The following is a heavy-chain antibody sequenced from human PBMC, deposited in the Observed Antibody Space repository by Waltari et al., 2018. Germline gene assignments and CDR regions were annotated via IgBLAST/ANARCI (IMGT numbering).Heavy chain of an antibody. D-gene: IGHD3-3*01. J-gene: IGHJ4*02. CDR3: TRERDFGVIIVFGY. CDR1: GYTFINYG. CDR2: SSAYSGDT. Sequence: QVQLVQSGAELKKPGASGRVSCKASGYTFINYGISWIRQAPGQGLEWRGWSSAYSGDTRYAQNLQDRITMTTDTPTSTAYVELRSLRSDDTAIYYCTRERDFGVIIVFGYWGQGTPVTVSS. V-gene: IGHV1-18*04.